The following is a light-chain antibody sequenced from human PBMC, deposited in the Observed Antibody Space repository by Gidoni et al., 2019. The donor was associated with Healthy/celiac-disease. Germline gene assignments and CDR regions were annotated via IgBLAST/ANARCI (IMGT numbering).Light chain of an antibody. CDR3: QQSYSTPVT. V-gene: IGKV1-39*01. CDR2: AAS. J-gene: IGKJ3*01. CDR1: QSSSSY. Sequence: DIQLTQPPASLPASVGDNVTTTCRASQSSSSYLNWYQQKPGKAPKRLVYAASSLQSGVPSRFSGSGSGTDFTLTISSLQPEDFATYYCQQSYSTPVTFGPGTKVDIK.